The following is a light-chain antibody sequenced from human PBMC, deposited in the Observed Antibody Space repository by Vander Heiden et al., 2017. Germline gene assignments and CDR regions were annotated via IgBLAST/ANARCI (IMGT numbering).Light chain of an antibody. CDR1: ALPKQY. CDR2: KDS. V-gene: IGLV3-25*03. CDR3: KSADSSGTYASRMV. Sequence: SYELTQPPSVSVSQGQTARITCSGDALPKQYAYWYQQKPGQAPVLGIYKDSERPSGIPERFSGSSSGTTVTLTISGVQAEDEADYYCKSADSSGTYASRMVFGGGTKLTVL. J-gene: IGLJ2*01.